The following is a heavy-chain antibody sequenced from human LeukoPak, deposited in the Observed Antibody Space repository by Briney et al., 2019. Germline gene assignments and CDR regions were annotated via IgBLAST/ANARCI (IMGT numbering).Heavy chain of an antibody. CDR3: ARHLGGSYHKVGAFDI. V-gene: IGHV4-39*01. CDR1: GGSISSSSYY. CDR2: IYYSGST. Sequence: PSETLSLTCTVSGGSISSSSYYWGWIRQPPGKGLEWIGSIYYSGSTYYNPSLKSRVTISVDTSKNQFSLKLSSVTAADTAVYYCARHLGGSYHKVGAFDIWGQGTMVTVSS. J-gene: IGHJ3*02. D-gene: IGHD1-26*01.